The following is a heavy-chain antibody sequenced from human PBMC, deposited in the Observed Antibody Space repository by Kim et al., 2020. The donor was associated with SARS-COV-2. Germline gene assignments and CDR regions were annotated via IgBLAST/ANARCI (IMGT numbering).Heavy chain of an antibody. CDR2: IWYDGSNK. CDR1: GFTFSSYG. J-gene: IGHJ4*02. CDR3: ARDRVAAAFPDY. V-gene: IGHV3-33*01. Sequence: GGSLRLSCAASGFTFSSYGMHWVRQAPGKGLEWVAVIWYDGSNKYYADSVKGRFTISRDNSKNTLYLQMNSLRAEDTAVYYCARDRVAAAFPDYWGQGTLVTVSS. D-gene: IGHD6-13*01.